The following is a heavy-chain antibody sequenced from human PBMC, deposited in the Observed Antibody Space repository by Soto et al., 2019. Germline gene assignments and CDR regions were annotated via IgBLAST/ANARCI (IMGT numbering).Heavy chain of an antibody. D-gene: IGHD5-18*01. Sequence: GGSLRLSCVASGFTFSSYGIHWVRQAPGKGLEWVAVISNDGSKEYYADSVKGRFTISRDNSKNTLYLQMDSLRPEDTAVYYCARSNPYSYGSSGRVHVPDKSDYWGQGTMGSVSA. V-gene: IGHV3-30*03. CDR1: GFTFSSYG. J-gene: IGHJ4*02. CDR2: ISNDGSKE. CDR3: ARSNPYSYGSSGRVHVPDKSDY.